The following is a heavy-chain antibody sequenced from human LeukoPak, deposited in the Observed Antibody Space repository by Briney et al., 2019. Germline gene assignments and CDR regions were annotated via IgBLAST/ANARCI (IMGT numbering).Heavy chain of an antibody. Sequence: SDTLSLTCTVSGGSISIYYLSWIRHPPGKGLNWIGSIYYIGSTNYNPSLKSRVTISSHTTKNHFSLNLTSLTAAHTPPYYSERSEGYSGYGDPDSVHYYYGMDVWGQGTTVTVSS. V-gene: IGHV4-59*01. CDR2: IYYIGST. J-gene: IGHJ6*02. CDR3: ERSEGYSGYGDPDSVHYYYGMDV. D-gene: IGHD5-12*01. CDR1: GGSISIYY.